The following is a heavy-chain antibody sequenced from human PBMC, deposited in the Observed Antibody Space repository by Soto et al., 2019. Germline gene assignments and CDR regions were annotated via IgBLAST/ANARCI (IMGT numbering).Heavy chain of an antibody. V-gene: IGHV3-21*02. CDR1: GFTFSSSS. CDR3: ASGNYYDSSGYIDY. Sequence: EVQLVESGGGLVKPGGSLRLSCAASGFTFSSSSMNWVRQAPGKGLEWVSSISSSSTYIYYADSVKGRFTISRDNAKNSLYLQMNRLRAEDTAVYSCASGNYYDSSGYIDYWGQGTLVTVSS. CDR2: ISSSSTYI. J-gene: IGHJ4*02. D-gene: IGHD3-22*01.